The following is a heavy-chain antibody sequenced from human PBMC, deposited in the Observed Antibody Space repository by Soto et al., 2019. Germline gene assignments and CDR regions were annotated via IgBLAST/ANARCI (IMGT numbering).Heavy chain of an antibody. CDR3: ARTYYDFWSGYYRDAFDI. V-gene: IGHV4-59*01. D-gene: IGHD3-3*01. Sequence: AETLSLTCTVSGGSISSYYRSWIRQPPGKGLEWIGYIYYSGSTNYNPSPKSRVTISVDTSKNQSSLKLSTVSAEDTAVYYCARTYYDFWSGYYRDAFDIWGQGTMVTVSS. CDR2: IYYSGST. CDR1: GGSISSYY. J-gene: IGHJ3*02.